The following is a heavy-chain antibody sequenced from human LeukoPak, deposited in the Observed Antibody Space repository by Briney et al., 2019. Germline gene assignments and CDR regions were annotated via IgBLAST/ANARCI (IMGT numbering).Heavy chain of an antibody. CDR1: GLTFSDYY. CDR2: IDSSGDAI. J-gene: IGHJ4*02. Sequence: PGGSLRLSCAVSGLTFSDYYMSWIRQAPGKGLDWVSYIDSSGDAIYYADSVKGRFTISRDNAKNSLFLQMNSLRTEDTAVYYCAKDLWNQYYFDYWGQGTLVTVSS. CDR3: AKDLWNQYYFDY. V-gene: IGHV3-11*01. D-gene: IGHD3-3*01.